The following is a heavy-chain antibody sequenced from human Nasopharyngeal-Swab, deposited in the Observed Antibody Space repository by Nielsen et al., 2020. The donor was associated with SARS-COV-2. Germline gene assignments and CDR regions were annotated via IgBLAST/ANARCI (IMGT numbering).Heavy chain of an antibody. CDR3: ASRSLLSGGAFDY. Sequence: GESLKISCAASRFTFSSYAMGWVRQAPGKGLEWVSAISGSGGRTYYGDSVKGRFTISRDNSKNTLYLQMNSLRADDTAVYYCASRSLLSGGAFDYWGQGTLVIVSS. J-gene: IGHJ4*02. CDR1: RFTFSSYA. V-gene: IGHV3-23*01. CDR2: ISGSGGRT. D-gene: IGHD2-21*01.